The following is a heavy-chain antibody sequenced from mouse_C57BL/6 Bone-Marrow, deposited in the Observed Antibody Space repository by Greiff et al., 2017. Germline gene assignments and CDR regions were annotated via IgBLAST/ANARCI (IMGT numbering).Heavy chain of an antibody. CDR2: IDPANGNT. Sequence: EVQLQQSVAELVRPGASVKLSCTASGFNIKNTYMHWVKQRPDQGLQWIGRIDPANGNTKYAPKFQGKATITADTSSNTAYLQLSSLTSEDTAIYYCARLDGSLYWYFDVWGTGTTVTVAS. V-gene: IGHV14-3*01. D-gene: IGHD1-1*01. CDR1: GFNIKNTY. J-gene: IGHJ1*03. CDR3: ARLDGSLYWYFDV.